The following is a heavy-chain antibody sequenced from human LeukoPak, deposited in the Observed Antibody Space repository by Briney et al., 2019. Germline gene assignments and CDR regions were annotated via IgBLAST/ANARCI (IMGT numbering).Heavy chain of an antibody. J-gene: IGHJ5*02. CDR1: GGTFSSSA. D-gene: IGHD3-10*01. CDR2: IIPIFGTA. V-gene: IGHV1-69*13. Sequence: ASVKLSCKSSGGTFSSSAISWGRQAPGPGLELKGGIIPIFGTANHAQKFQGRVTITADESTSTAYLELSSLRSEDTAVYYCASYRVVRGVISGWFDPWGQGTLVTVSS. CDR3: ASYRVVRGVISGWFDP.